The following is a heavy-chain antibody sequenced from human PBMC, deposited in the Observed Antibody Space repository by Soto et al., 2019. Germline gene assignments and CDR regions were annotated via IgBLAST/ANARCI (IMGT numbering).Heavy chain of an antibody. CDR1: GFTFGDYA. CDR2: IRSKAYGGTT. D-gene: IGHD5-18*01. CDR3: TRSSGYSYGSPFDY. V-gene: IGHV3-49*03. Sequence: GSLRLSCTTSGFTFGDYAMSWFRQAPGKGLEWVGFIRSKAYGGTTEYAASVKGRFTISRDDSKSIAYLQMNSLKTEDTAVYYCTRSSGYSYGSPFDYWGQGTLVTVSS. J-gene: IGHJ4*02.